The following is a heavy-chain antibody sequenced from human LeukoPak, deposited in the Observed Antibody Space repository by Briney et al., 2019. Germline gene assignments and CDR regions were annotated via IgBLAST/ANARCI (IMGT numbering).Heavy chain of an antibody. CDR1: GGSFSGYY. CDR2: INHSGST. V-gene: IGHV4-34*01. CDR3: ARHVYCGGDCPKSAFDY. J-gene: IGHJ4*02. Sequence: SETLSLTCAVYGGSFSGYYWSWIRQPPGKGLEWIGEINHSGSTNYNPSLKSRVTISVDTSKNQFSLKLSSVTAADTAVYYCARHVYCGGDCPKSAFDYWGQGTLVTVSS. D-gene: IGHD2-21*02.